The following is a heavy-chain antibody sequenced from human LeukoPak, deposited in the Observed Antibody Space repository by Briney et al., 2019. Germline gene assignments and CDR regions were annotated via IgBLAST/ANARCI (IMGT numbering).Heavy chain of an antibody. V-gene: IGHV4-39*01. CDR3: ARHPPYGSRNWGSYYFDY. J-gene: IGHJ4*02. CDR1: GGSVSSTTYY. CDR2: IYYSGST. D-gene: IGHD3-10*01. Sequence: KPSETLSLTCTVSGGSVSSTTYYWGWIRQPPGKGLEWIGSIYYSGSTYYNPSLKSRVTISVDTSKNQFSLKLSSVTAADTAVYCCARHPPYGSRNWGSYYFDYWGQGTLVTVSS.